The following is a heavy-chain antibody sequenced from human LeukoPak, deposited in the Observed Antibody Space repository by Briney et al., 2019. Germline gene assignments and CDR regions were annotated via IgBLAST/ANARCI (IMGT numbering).Heavy chain of an antibody. CDR2: ISAYNGNT. J-gene: IGHJ5*02. CDR1: GYTFTSYS. V-gene: IGHV1-18*01. Sequence: GASVKVSCKASGYTFTSYSVSWVRQAPGEGLEWMGWISAYNGNTNYAQKLQGRVTMTTDTSTSTAYMELRSLRSDDTAVYYCARDRITMVRGNSGWFDPWGQGTLVTVSS. D-gene: IGHD3-10*01. CDR3: ARDRITMVRGNSGWFDP.